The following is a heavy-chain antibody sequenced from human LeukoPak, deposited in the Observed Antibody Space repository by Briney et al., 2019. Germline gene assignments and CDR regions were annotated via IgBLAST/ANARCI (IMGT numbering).Heavy chain of an antibody. J-gene: IGHJ3*02. D-gene: IGHD6-6*01. Sequence: GGSLRLSCAASGFTFSSYAMSWVRQAPGKGLEWVSSISSSSSYIYYADSVKGRFAISRDNAKNSLYLQMNSLRAEDTAVYYCARDEYSGNAFDIWGQGTMVTVSS. CDR3: ARDEYSGNAFDI. CDR1: GFTFSSYA. V-gene: IGHV3-21*01. CDR2: ISSSSSYI.